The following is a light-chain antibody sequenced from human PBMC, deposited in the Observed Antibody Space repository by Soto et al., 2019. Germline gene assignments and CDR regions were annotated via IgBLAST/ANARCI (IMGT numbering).Light chain of an antibody. V-gene: IGKV3-11*01. CDR1: QSVSSY. CDR2: DAS. J-gene: IGKJ5*01. CDR3: QQRSNWPPN. Sequence: EIGLTQSPATLSLSPGERATLSCRASQSVSSYLAWYQQQPGQAPRLLIYDASNRATGIPARLSGSGSGTDFTLPISSLEPEDFAVYYCQQRSNWPPNFGQGTRLQIK.